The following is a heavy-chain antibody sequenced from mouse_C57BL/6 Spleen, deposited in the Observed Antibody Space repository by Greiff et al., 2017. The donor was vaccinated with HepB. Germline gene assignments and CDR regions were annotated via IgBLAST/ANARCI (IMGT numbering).Heavy chain of an antibody. Sequence: QVQLQQPGAELVKPGASVKMSCKASGYTFTSYWITWVKQRPGQGLEWIGDIYPGSGSTNYNEKFKSKATLTVDTSSSTAYMQLSSLTSEDSAVYYCAREGRGARNFDYWGQGTTLTVSS. CDR1: GYTFTSYW. CDR2: IYPGSGST. V-gene: IGHV1-55*01. CDR3: AREGRGARNFDY. J-gene: IGHJ2*01.